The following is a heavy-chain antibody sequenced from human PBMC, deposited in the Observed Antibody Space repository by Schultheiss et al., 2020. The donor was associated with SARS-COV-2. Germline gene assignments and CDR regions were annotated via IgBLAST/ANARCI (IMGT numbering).Heavy chain of an antibody. D-gene: IGHD3-3*01. J-gene: IGHJ4*02. CDR2: IYFTGIT. CDR1: GSSITGFF. V-gene: IGHV4-59*03. Sequence: SETLSLTCSVSGSSITGFFWTWIRQPPGKGLDPIGNIYFTGITKYNPSLKSRVTISIDTSKNQFSLKLGSVTAADTARYFCAKGRFNEPIDSWGLGTLVTVSS. CDR3: AKGRFNEPIDS.